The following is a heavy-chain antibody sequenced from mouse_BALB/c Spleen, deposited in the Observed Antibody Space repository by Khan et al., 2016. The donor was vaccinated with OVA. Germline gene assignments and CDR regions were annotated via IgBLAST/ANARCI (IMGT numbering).Heavy chain of an antibody. J-gene: IGHJ1*01. CDR3: ARNGTYVHWYFVV. CDR2: KWRGGST. Sequence: QVQLKESGPGLVQPSQSLSITCTVSGFSLTSDGVHWVRQSLGKGLEWLGVKWRGGSTDDNAALINRLSISKDKSKSHVFFKMKSLPSNDTAKYCCARNGTYVHWYFVVWCSGTTVTFSS. CDR1: GFSLTSDG. V-gene: IGHV2-2*02. D-gene: IGHD1-1*02.